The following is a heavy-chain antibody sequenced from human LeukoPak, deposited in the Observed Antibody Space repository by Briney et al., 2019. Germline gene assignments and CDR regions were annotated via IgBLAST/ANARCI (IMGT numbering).Heavy chain of an antibody. CDR1: GGTFSSYA. J-gene: IGHJ3*02. V-gene: IGHV1-69*01. CDR2: IIPIFGTA. D-gene: IGHD1-1*01. CDR3: ARVGVQLERRFDSGDAFDI. Sequence: SVKVSCKASGGTFSSYAISWVRQAPGQGLEWMGGIIPIFGTANYAQKFQGRVTITADESTSTAYMELSSLRSEDTAVYYCARVGVQLERRFDSGDAFDIWGQGTMVTVSS.